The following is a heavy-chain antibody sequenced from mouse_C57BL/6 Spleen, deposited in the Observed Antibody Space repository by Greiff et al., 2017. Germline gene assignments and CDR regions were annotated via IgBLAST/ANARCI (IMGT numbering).Heavy chain of an antibody. D-gene: IGHD2-4*01. V-gene: IGHV1-82*01. Sequence: VKLMESGPELVKPGASVKISCKASGYAFSSSWMNWVKQRPGKGLEWIGRIYPGDGDTNYNGKFKGKATLTADKSSSTAYMQLSSLTSEDSAVYFCARNYDGRGYFDVWGTGTTVTVSS. CDR3: ARNYDGRGYFDV. J-gene: IGHJ1*03. CDR1: GYAFSSSW. CDR2: IYPGDGDT.